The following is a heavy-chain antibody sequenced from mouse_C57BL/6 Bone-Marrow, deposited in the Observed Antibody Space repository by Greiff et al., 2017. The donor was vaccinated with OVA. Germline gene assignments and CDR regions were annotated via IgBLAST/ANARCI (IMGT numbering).Heavy chain of an antibody. CDR3: ARDGNDWGYYAMDY. CDR2: INYDGSST. J-gene: IGHJ4*01. D-gene: IGHD2-2*01. Sequence: EVQGVESEGGLVQPGSSMKLSCTASGFTFSDYYMAWVRQVPEKGLEWVANINYDGSSTYSLDSLKSRFIISRDNAKNILYLHMGILKSEAAASYYCARDGNDWGYYAMDYWGQGTSVTVSS. CDR1: GFTFSDYY. V-gene: IGHV5-16*01.